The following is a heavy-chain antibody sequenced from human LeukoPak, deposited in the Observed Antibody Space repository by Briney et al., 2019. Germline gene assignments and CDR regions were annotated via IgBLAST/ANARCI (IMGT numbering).Heavy chain of an antibody. CDR2: IYYSGST. J-gene: IGHJ5*02. D-gene: IGHD3-10*01. Sequence: SETLSLTCTVSGGSISSSSYYWGWIRQPPGKGLEWIGSIYYSGSTYYNPSLKSRVTISVDTSKNQFSLKLSSVTAADTAVYYCARDPTHYYYGSGSYEWQGSWFDPWGQGTLVTVSS. V-gene: IGHV4-39*07. CDR1: GGSISSSSYY. CDR3: ARDPTHYYYGSGSYEWQGSWFDP.